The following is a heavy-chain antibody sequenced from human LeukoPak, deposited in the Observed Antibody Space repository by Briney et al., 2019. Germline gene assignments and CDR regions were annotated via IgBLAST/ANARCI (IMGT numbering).Heavy chain of an antibody. J-gene: IGHJ4*02. V-gene: IGHV1-69*05. Sequence: SVKVSCKASGGTFSSYAISWVRQAPGQGLEWMGGIIPIFGTANYAQKFQGRVTFTRDTSVSTAYMELSGLRSEDTAVYYCARPDLRSGYYDFDYWGQGTLVTVSS. D-gene: IGHD3-22*01. CDR2: IIPIFGTA. CDR1: GGTFSSYA. CDR3: ARPDLRSGYYDFDY.